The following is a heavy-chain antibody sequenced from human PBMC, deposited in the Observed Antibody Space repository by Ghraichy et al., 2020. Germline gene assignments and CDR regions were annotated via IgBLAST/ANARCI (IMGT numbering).Heavy chain of an antibody. CDR1: GFTVSSNY. Sequence: GGSLRLSCAASGFTVSSNYMTWVRQAPGKGLEWVSVIYSGGSTYYADSVKGRFTISRDTSKNTLFLQMNSLRVEDTAVYYCARDRNTIFGVVTDYWGQGTLVTVSS. D-gene: IGHD3-3*01. J-gene: IGHJ4*02. CDR2: IYSGGST. V-gene: IGHV3-66*02. CDR3: ARDRNTIFGVVTDY.